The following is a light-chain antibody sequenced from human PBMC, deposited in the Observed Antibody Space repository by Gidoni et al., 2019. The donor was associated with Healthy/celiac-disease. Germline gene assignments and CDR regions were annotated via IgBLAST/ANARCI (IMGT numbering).Light chain of an antibody. V-gene: IGKV1-39*01. CDR3: QQSYSTPRYT. J-gene: IGKJ2*01. CDR2: AAS. CDR1: QSISSY. Sequence: DIQMTQSPSSLSASVGDRVTITCRASQSISSYLHWYQQKPGKAPKLMIYAASSLQSGVPSRFSGSGSGTDFTLTISSLQPEDFATYYCQQSYSTPRYTCGQGTKLEIK.